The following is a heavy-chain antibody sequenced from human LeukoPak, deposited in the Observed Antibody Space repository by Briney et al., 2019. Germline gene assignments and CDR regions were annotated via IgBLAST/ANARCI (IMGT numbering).Heavy chain of an antibody. Sequence: PGGSLRLFCEDSGFTFRSYEMNGVRQAPGKGLEGIAYLSSSGSAFSYADSVKGRFTIARDNAKNSVYLEMNSLRADDTAVYHCARSARLMKGVVEVTALDDWGQGTLVTVSS. D-gene: IGHD3-3*01. CDR3: ARSARLMKGVVEVTALDD. CDR2: LSSSGSAF. V-gene: IGHV3-48*03. CDR1: GFTFRSYE. J-gene: IGHJ4*02.